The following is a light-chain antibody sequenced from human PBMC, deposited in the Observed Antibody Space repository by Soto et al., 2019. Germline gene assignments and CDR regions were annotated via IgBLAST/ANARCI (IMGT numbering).Light chain of an antibody. CDR2: DAS. J-gene: IGKJ4*02. Sequence: EIEMTQSPATLSVSPGETATLSCSARQKIGGNLAWYQQIPGQPPRLLVYDASTRATAIPARFSASGSGTEFTLTITSLQSEDFAVYHCQQYNQWPHPFGGWTKVDI. V-gene: IGKV3-15*01. CDR1: QKIGGN. CDR3: QQYNQWPHP.